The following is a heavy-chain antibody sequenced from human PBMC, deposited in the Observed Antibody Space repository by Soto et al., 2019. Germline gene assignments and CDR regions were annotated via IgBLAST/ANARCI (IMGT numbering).Heavy chain of an antibody. CDR1: GFTFSSYA. V-gene: IGHV3-23*01. J-gene: IGHJ4*02. D-gene: IGHD3-16*01. CDR3: ARGGAAPPY. CDR2: ISGSGGST. Sequence: EVQLLESGGGLVQPGGSLRLSCAASGFTFSSYAMTWVRQAPGKGLEWVSAISGSGGSTYYADSVKGRFTISRDNSKPPLDLQMNSLRAEDTALYGCARGGAAPPYWGQGTLVTVSS.